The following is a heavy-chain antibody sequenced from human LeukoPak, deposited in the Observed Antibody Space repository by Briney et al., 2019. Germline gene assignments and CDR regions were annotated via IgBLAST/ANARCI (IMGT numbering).Heavy chain of an antibody. CDR1: GFTFSTYD. J-gene: IGHJ6*02. CDR3: AREIRETVFTRHHYYGIDV. D-gene: IGHD1-1*01. V-gene: IGHV3-13*01. CDR2: IGTVDDT. Sequence: PGGSLRLSCAASGFTFSTYDMHWVRLVTGKGLEWVSAIGTVDDTYYLGSVKGRFTISRENAKNVLYLQMSSLRVEDTAVYYCAREIRETVFTRHHYYGIDVWGQGTTVTVSS.